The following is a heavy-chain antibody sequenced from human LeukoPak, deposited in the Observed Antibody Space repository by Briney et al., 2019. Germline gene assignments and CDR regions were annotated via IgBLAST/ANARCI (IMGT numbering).Heavy chain of an antibody. CDR3: AKSSGYESSGAFDI. V-gene: IGHV3-30*18. CDR2: ISYDGSNK. J-gene: IGHJ3*02. Sequence: GGSLRLSCAASGFTFSSYGMHRVRQAPGKGLEWVAVISYDGSNKYYADSVKGRFTISRDNSKNTLYLQMNSLRAEDTAVYYCAKSSGYESSGAFDIWGQGTMVTVSS. D-gene: IGHD3-22*01. CDR1: GFTFSSYG.